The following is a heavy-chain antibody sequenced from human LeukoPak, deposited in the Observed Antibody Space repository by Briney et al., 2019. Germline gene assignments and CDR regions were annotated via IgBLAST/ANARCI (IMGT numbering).Heavy chain of an antibody. CDR1: GFIFSSAW. CDR2: IKSKTDGGTT. Sequence: GGSLRLSCAASGFIFSSAWMSWVRQAPGKGLEWVGRIKSKTDGGTTDYAAPVKGRFTISRDDSKNTLYLQMNSLKTEDTAVYYCTTDSTLLWFGENYWGQGTLVTVSS. D-gene: IGHD3-10*01. CDR3: TTDSTLLWFGENY. J-gene: IGHJ4*02. V-gene: IGHV3-15*01.